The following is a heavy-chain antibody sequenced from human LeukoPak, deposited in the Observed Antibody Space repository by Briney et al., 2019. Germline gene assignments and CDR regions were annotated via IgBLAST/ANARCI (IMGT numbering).Heavy chain of an antibody. Sequence: GASVKVSCKASGYTFTVYYMHWVRQAPGQGLEWMGIINPSGGSTSYAQKFQGRVTMTRDTSTSTVYMELSSLRSEDTAVYYCAREQSGNSGSYWFDPWGQGTLVTVSS. V-gene: IGHV1-46*01. D-gene: IGHD4-23*01. CDR2: INPSGGST. CDR3: AREQSGNSGSYWFDP. J-gene: IGHJ5*02. CDR1: GYTFTVYY.